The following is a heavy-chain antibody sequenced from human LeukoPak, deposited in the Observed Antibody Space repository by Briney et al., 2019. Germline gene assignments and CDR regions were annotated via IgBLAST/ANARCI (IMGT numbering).Heavy chain of an antibody. Sequence: GSLSLSCAASGFTFGCYGMNWVRQAPGKGLEWVSYIRSSSSTIYYADPVQGRFTISNDNAKNALYLQMNSLRAEDTAVYYCARARDVGAPFDYGGRRT. V-gene: IGHV3-48*01. J-gene: IGHJ4*02. CDR2: IRSSSSTI. CDR3: ARARDVGAPFDY. D-gene: IGHD1-26*01. CDR1: GFTFGCYG.